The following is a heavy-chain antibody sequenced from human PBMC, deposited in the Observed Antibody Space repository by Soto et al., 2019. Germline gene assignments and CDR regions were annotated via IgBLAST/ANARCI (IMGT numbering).Heavy chain of an antibody. CDR2: ISYDGSNK. Sequence: GGSLRLSCAASGFTFSSYAMHWVRQAPGKGLEWVAVISYDGSNKYYADSVKGRFTISRDNSKNTLYLQMNSLRAEDTAVYYCARESEDLTSNFDYWGQGTLVTVSS. CDR3: ARESEDLTSNFDY. V-gene: IGHV3-30-3*01. CDR1: GFTFSSYA. J-gene: IGHJ4*02.